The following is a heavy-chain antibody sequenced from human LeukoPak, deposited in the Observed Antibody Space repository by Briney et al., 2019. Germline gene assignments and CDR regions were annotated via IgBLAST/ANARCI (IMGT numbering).Heavy chain of an antibody. J-gene: IGHJ4*02. CDR2: ISYDGSNK. CDR3: ARSLRVGATPFDY. CDR1: GFTFSSYA. V-gene: IGHV3-30*04. D-gene: IGHD1-26*01. Sequence: GGSLRLSCAASGFTFSSYAMHWVRQAPGKGLEWVAVISYDGSNKYYADSVKGRFTISRDNSKNTLYLQMNSLRAEDTAVYYCARSLRVGATPFDYWGQGTLVTVSS.